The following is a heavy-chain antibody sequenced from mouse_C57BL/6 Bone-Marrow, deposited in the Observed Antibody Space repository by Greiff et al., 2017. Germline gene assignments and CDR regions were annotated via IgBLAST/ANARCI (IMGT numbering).Heavy chain of an antibody. CDR1: GYTFTSYW. CDR3: AGPDYYGSSSHWYFDV. Sequence: QVQLQQPGAELVKPGASVKVSCKASGYTFTSYWMHWVKQRPGQGLEWIGRIHPSDSDTTYTPKFKGKATLTVDKSSSTAYMQLSSLTSEDSAVHYCAGPDYYGSSSHWYFDVGGTGTTVTVSS. V-gene: IGHV1-74*01. D-gene: IGHD1-1*01. CDR2: IHPSDSDT. J-gene: IGHJ1*03.